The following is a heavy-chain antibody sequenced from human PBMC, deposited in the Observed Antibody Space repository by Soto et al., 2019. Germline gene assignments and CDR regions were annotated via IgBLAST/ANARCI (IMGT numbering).Heavy chain of an antibody. CDR1: GVSFSGFR. CDR3: ARGRYDYTSGSLRNYFDY. J-gene: IGHJ4*02. Sequence: KTSETLSLTCEALGVSFSGFRLTWVRQAPGGGLEWIGGIDAYGDTNYNPSLRGRVTISLDLSNSQFSLSLRSVTAADTAVYYCARGRYDYTSGSLRNYFDYWGQGTPVTVYS. CDR2: IDAYGDT. V-gene: IGHV4-34*01. D-gene: IGHD5-12*01.